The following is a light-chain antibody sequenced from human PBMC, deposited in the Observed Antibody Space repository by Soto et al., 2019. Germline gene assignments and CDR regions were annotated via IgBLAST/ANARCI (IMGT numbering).Light chain of an antibody. CDR3: ISYTGSSTYVV. CDR1: SSDVGGYNY. V-gene: IGLV2-14*01. Sequence: QSALTQPASVSGSPGQSITISCTGTSSDVGGYNYVSWYQQHPGKAPKLMIYDFNNQPSGDSNRFSGFKSGNTSSLTISWLQADDEGEYYCISYTGSSTYVVFGGGTKLTVL. J-gene: IGLJ2*01. CDR2: DFN.